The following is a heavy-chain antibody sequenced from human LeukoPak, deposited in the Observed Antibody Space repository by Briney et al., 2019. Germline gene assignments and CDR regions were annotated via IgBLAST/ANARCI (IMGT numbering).Heavy chain of an antibody. CDR3: AKAGHYGSGSYYSDY. CDR2: ISDSGGTT. CDR1: GFAFSRSA. J-gene: IGHJ4*02. D-gene: IGHD3-10*01. Sequence: GGSLRLSCAASGFAFSRSAMSWVRRAQGKGLEWVSTISDSGGTTYYADSVQGRFTISRDNSKNTLYLQMNSLRAEDTALYYCAKAGHYGSGSYYSDYWGRGTLVTVSP. V-gene: IGHV3-23*01.